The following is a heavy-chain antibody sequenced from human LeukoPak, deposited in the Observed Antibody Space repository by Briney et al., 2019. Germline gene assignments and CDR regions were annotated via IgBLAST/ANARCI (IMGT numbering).Heavy chain of an antibody. CDR3: VKGGGSGTLKYYFDY. CDR2: ISTNGGTT. CDR1: GFTFSMYS. D-gene: IGHD3-10*01. J-gene: IGHJ4*02. V-gene: IGHV3-64D*06. Sequence: GASLRLSCSASGFTFSMYSMHWVRQAPGKGLESVSSISTNGGTTDYADSVRGRFTISRDNSKNTLHLQMSSLRAEDTAMYYCVKGGGSGTLKYYFDYWGQGTLVTVSS.